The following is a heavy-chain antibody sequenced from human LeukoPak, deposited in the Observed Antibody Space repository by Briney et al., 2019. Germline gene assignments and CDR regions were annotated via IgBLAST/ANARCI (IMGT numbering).Heavy chain of an antibody. CDR3: ARDSRRGAYSSSPFDY. Sequence: ASVKVSCKASGYTFTSYGISWVRQAPGQGLEWMGWISAYNGNTNYAQKLQGRVTMTTDTSTSTAYMELRSLRSDDTAVYYCARDSRRGAYSSSPFDYWGQGTLVTVS. V-gene: IGHV1-18*01. D-gene: IGHD6-13*01. CDR2: ISAYNGNT. CDR1: GYTFTSYG. J-gene: IGHJ4*02.